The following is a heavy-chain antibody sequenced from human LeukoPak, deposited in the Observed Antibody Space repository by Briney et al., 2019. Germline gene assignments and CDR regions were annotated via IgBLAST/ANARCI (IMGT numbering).Heavy chain of an antibody. V-gene: IGHV4-39*01. Sequence: SETLSLTCIVTGGSISSSSYYWGWSRQPPGKGLEWIGSIYYSGSTYYNPSLKSRVTISVDTSTNQFYLKLSSVTAADTAVYYCARQPYYDILTGYSHFDYWGQGTLVTVSS. CDR2: IYYSGST. J-gene: IGHJ4*02. CDR1: GGSISSSSYY. D-gene: IGHD3-9*01. CDR3: ARQPYYDILTGYSHFDY.